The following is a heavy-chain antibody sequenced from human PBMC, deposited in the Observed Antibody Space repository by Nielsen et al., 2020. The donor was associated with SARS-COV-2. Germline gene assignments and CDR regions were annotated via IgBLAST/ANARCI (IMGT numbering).Heavy chain of an antibody. Sequence: GGSLRLSCAASGFTFSDYYMSWIRQAPGKGLEWVSYISSSSSYTNYADSVKGRFTISRDNAKNSLYLQMNSLRAEDTAVYYCARGGCSGGSCHWYYYGMDVWGQGTTVTVSS. J-gene: IGHJ6*02. V-gene: IGHV3-11*05. CDR1: GFTFSDYY. D-gene: IGHD2-15*01. CDR2: ISSSSSYT. CDR3: ARGGCSGGSCHWYYYGMDV.